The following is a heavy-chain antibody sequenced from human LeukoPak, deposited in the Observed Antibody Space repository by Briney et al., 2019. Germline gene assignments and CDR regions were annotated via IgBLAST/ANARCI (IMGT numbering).Heavy chain of an antibody. CDR3: TRGNSIAAGAN. Sequence: SETLSLTCSVSGGSSSSSNDYWGWVRQPPGKGLEWIGSLYYGSTYNNPSLKSRVTISVDTSKKQSSLKVTSVTAADTAVYYRTRGNSIAAGANWGQGTLVTVSS. CDR2: LYYGST. J-gene: IGHJ4*02. D-gene: IGHD6-13*01. V-gene: IGHV4-39*07. CDR1: GGSSSSSNDY.